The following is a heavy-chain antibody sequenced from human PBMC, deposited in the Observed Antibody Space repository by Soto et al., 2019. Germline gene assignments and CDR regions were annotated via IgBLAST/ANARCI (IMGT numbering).Heavy chain of an antibody. CDR3: ARGSGGHNYYYGMDV. J-gene: IGHJ6*02. CDR2: IGEDGSEK. D-gene: IGHD2-15*01. V-gene: IGHV3-7*03. CDR1: GFTFSTYW. Sequence: PGGSLRLSCTASGFTFSTYWMSWVRQAPGMGLEWVANIGEDGSEKYYVDSVKGRFTISRDNAKNSPYLQMNSLRADDTAVYYCARGSGGHNYYYGMDVWGQGTTVTVSS.